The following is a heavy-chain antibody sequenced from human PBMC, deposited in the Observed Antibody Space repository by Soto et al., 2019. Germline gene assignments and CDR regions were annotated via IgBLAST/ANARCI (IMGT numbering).Heavy chain of an antibody. CDR1: GFTFSSYG. D-gene: IGHD3-22*01. CDR3: GRGGNYYDSSGSPGMDV. Sequence: GGSLRLSCAASGFTFSSYGMHWVRQAPGKGLEWVAVIWYDGSNKYYADSVKGRFTISRDNSKNTLYLQMNSLRAEDKAVDYCGRGGNYYDSSGSPGMDVWGQGTTVTVSS. J-gene: IGHJ6*02. CDR2: IWYDGSNK. V-gene: IGHV3-33*01.